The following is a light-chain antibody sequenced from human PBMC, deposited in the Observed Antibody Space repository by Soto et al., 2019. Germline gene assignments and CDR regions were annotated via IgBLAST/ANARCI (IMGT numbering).Light chain of an antibody. J-gene: IGKJ1*01. CDR1: QSVRSN. CDR2: GAS. V-gene: IGKV3-15*01. CDR3: QQYNNWLRT. Sequence: EIVMTQSPATLSVSPGERATLSCRASQSVRSNLAWYQQKPGQAPRLLIYGASTRATGIPARFSGSGSGTEFTLTISSLQSEDFVVYYCQQYNNWLRTFGQGTKVEIK.